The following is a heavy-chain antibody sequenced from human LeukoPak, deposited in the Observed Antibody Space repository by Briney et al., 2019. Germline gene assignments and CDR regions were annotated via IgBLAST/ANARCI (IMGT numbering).Heavy chain of an antibody. CDR3: ARVTRAAGNFDP. J-gene: IGHJ5*02. CDR1: GASISDHY. CDR2: SRYSGST. Sequence: SETLSLTCTVSGASISDHYWNWIRQPPGKGLEWIGYSRYSGSTNYNPSLKSRVTISVDTSKNQFSLKLSSVTAADTAVYYCARVTRAAGNFDPWGQGTLVTVSS. V-gene: IGHV4-59*11. D-gene: IGHD6-13*01.